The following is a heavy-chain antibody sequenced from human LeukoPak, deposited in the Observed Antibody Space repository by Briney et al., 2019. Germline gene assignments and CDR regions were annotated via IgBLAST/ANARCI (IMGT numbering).Heavy chain of an antibody. Sequence: GGSLRLSCVASGFTFSDYYMSWVRQAPGKGLEWVSSISSSSSYIYYADSVKGRFTISRDNAKNSLYLQMNSLRAEDTAVYYCARDLYGDYEGYWGQGTLVTVSS. CDR3: ARDLYGDYEGY. V-gene: IGHV3-21*01. D-gene: IGHD4-17*01. CDR2: ISSSSSYI. CDR1: GFTFSDYY. J-gene: IGHJ4*02.